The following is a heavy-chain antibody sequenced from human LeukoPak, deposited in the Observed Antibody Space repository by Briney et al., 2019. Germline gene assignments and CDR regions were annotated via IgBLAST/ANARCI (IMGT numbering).Heavy chain of an antibody. CDR1: GFTFSSYG. Sequence: GGSLRLSCAASGFTFSSYGMSWVRQAPGKGLEWVASIKQDGSEKYYVDSVKGRFTISRDNAKNSLYLQMNSLRAEDTAVYYCAGSYGDWGQGTLVTVSS. D-gene: IGHD4-17*01. J-gene: IGHJ4*02. CDR3: AGSYGD. CDR2: IKQDGSEK. V-gene: IGHV3-7*01.